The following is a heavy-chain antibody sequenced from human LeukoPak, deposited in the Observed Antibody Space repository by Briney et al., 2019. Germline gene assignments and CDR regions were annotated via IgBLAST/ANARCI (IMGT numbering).Heavy chain of an antibody. Sequence: SETLSLTCAVYGGSFSGYYWSWIRQPPGKGLEWIGEINHSGSTNYNPSLKSRVTISVDTSKNQFSLKLSSVTAADTAVYYCARDLKRIAAAGPRGWFDPRGQGTLVTVSS. D-gene: IGHD6-13*01. CDR2: INHSGST. CDR1: GGSFSGYY. V-gene: IGHV4-34*01. CDR3: ARDLKRIAAAGPRGWFDP. J-gene: IGHJ5*02.